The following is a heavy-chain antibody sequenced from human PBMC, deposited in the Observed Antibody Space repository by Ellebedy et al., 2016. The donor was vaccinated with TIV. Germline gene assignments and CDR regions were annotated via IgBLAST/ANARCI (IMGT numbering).Heavy chain of an antibody. D-gene: IGHD6-13*01. Sequence: GGSLRLXCAASGFTFSSYSMNWVRQAPGKGLKWVSYISSSSSTIYYADSVKGRFTISRDNAKNSLYLQMNSLRSEDTAVYYCARERYSSHDGWDYWGQGTLVTVSS. CDR2: ISSSSSTI. CDR1: GFTFSSYS. CDR3: ARERYSSHDGWDY. V-gene: IGHV3-48*04. J-gene: IGHJ4*02.